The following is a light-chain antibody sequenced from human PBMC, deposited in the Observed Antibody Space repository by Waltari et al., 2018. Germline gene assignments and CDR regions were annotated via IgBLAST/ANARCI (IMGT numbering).Light chain of an antibody. CDR3: QQYGSSPWT. CDR2: GAS. J-gene: IGKJ1*01. V-gene: IGKV3-20*01. CDR1: QSVSRNQ. Sequence: VLTQSPGTLSLSPGERATLSCRASQSVSRNQLAWFQQRPGQAPRLVIYGASIRATGIPDRFSGSGSGTDFTLTISRLEPEDCGVFYCQQYGSSPWTFGQGTKVEIK.